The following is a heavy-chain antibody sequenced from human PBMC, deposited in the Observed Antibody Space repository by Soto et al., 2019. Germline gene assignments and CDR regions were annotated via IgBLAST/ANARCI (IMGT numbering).Heavy chain of an antibody. Sequence: PGESLKISCKGSGYSFTSYWIGWVRQMPGKGLEWMGIIYPGDSDTRYSPSFQGQVTISADKSISTAYLQWSSLKASDTAMYYCARRKVSYYYGSGELDPWGQGTLVTVSS. CDR3: ARRKVSYYYGSGELDP. CDR2: IYPGDSDT. D-gene: IGHD3-10*01. CDR1: GYSFTSYW. V-gene: IGHV5-51*01. J-gene: IGHJ5*02.